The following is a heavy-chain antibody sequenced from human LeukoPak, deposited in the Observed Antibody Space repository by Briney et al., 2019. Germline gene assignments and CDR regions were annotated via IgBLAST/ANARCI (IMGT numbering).Heavy chain of an antibody. V-gene: IGHV1-18*01. CDR1: GFIFSSYG. CDR3: VREGLGGPIVVQFDH. D-gene: IGHD3-16*02. J-gene: IGHJ4*02. CDR2: IIAYNGNT. Sequence: ASVKVSCKASGFIFSSYGINWVRQAPGQGPEWMGRIIAYNGNTNYAQKLQGRVTMTTDTSTSTAYMELRSLTSDDTAVYYCVREGLGGPIVVQFDHWGQGTLVTVSS.